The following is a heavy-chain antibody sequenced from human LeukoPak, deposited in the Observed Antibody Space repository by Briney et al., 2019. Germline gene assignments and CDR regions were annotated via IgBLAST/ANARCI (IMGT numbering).Heavy chain of an antibody. D-gene: IGHD3-9*01. Sequence: SETLSLTCTVSGGSLSSYYWSWIRQPPGKGLEWIGYTYYSGSTNYNPSLKSRVTISVDTSKNQFSLKLSSVTAADTAVYYCASSSSYYDILTGYYNLNAFDYWGQGTLVTVSS. J-gene: IGHJ4*02. CDR1: GGSLSSYY. V-gene: IGHV4-59*01. CDR3: ASSSSYYDILTGYYNLNAFDY. CDR2: TYYSGST.